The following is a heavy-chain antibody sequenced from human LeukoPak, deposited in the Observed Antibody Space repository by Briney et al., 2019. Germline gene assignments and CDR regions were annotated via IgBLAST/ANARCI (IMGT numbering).Heavy chain of an antibody. Sequence: SETLSLTCTVSGGSISSGSYYWSWIRQPAGKGLEWIGRIYTSGSTNYNPSLKSRVTISVDTSKNQFSLKLSSVTAADTAVYYCARVDRGSAFDIWGQGTMVTVSS. D-gene: IGHD2-15*01. CDR2: IYTSGST. CDR3: ARVDRGSAFDI. J-gene: IGHJ3*02. V-gene: IGHV4-61*02. CDR1: GGSISSGSYY.